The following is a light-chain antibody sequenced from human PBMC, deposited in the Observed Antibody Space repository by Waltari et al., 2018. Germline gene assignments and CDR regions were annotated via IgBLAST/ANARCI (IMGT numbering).Light chain of an antibody. CDR3: QSYDTSLSVV. CDR2: GGS. V-gene: IGLV1-40*01. J-gene: IGLJ3*02. Sequence: QSVLTQPPSVSGAPGQRVTISCTGSGSNIGAGYDVHWYLQPPRAAPKLLIYGGSSRPLGVPDRFFGSTSGTSASLAITGLQAEDVGDYYCQSYDTSLSVVFGGGTKLTVL. CDR1: GSNIGAGYD.